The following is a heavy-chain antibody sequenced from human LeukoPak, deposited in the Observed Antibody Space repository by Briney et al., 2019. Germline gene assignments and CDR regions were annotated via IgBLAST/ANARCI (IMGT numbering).Heavy chain of an antibody. J-gene: IGHJ4*02. CDR1: GYTFTSYG. CDR2: ISAYNGNT. Sequence: ASVKVSCKASGYTFTSYGIRWVRQAPGQGLEWMGWISAYNGNTNYAQKLQGRVTMTTDTSTSTAYMELRSLRSDDTAVYYCARLREGMIVVIFDYWGQGTLVTVSS. D-gene: IGHD3-22*01. V-gene: IGHV1-18*01. CDR3: ARLREGMIVVIFDY.